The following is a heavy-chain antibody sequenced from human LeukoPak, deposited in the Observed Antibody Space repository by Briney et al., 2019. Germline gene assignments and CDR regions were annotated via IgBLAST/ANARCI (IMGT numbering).Heavy chain of an antibody. CDR2: IYHSGST. CDR3: ARDDTAMVDY. D-gene: IGHD5-18*01. CDR1: GYSISSGYY. Sequence: PSETLSLTCAVSGYSISSGYYWGWIRQPPGEGLEWSGSIYHSGSTYYNPSLKSRVTISVDTSKNQFSLKLSSVTAADTAVYYCARDDTAMVDYWGQGTLVTVSS. J-gene: IGHJ4*02. V-gene: IGHV4-38-2*02.